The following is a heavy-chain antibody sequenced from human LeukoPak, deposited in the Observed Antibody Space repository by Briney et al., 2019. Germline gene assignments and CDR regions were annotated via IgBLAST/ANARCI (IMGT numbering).Heavy chain of an antibody. J-gene: IGHJ4*02. D-gene: IGHD3-22*01. Sequence: SETLSLTCTVSGGSFSSGNYYWSWIRQPPGKGLEWIGYIYYSGDTNYNPSLKGRVTISVDTSKNQVSLELSSVTAADTAVYYCARDPSGYFNYWGQGTLVTVSS. V-gene: IGHV4-61*01. CDR3: ARDPSGYFNY. CDR2: IYYSGDT. CDR1: GGSFSSGNYY.